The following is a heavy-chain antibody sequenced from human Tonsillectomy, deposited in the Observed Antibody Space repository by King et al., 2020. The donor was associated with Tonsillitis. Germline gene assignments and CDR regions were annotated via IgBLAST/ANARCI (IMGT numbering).Heavy chain of an antibody. J-gene: IGHJ4*02. Sequence: VQLVESGGGLVQPGRSLRLSCEVSGFTFHDYVMHWVRQAPGKGLEWVSSISWNSDNIDYADSVKGRFTISRDNAKNSLYLQMNSLRAEDTALYYCAKARGTGWHYFDYWGQGTLVTVSS. CDR3: AKARGTGWHYFDY. V-gene: IGHV3-9*01. CDR2: ISWNSDNI. CDR1: GFTFHDYV. D-gene: IGHD6-19*01.